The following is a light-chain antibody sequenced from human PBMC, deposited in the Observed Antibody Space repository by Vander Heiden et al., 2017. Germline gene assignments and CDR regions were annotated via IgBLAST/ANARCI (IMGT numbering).Light chain of an antibody. CDR1: QGISSH. CDR3: QQYYSYPVT. V-gene: IGKV1-8*01. J-gene: IGKJ4*01. CDR2: GAS. Sequence: AIRMTQSPSSFSASTGDRVTITCRASQGISSHLAWYQQKPGKAPKLLIYGASTLQRGVPSRFSGSGSGTDFTVTISFLQSEDFATYCCQQYYSYPVTFGGGTKVEIK.